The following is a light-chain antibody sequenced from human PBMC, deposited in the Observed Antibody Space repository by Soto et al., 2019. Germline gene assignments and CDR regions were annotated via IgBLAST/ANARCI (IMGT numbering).Light chain of an antibody. V-gene: IGKV1-9*01. Sequence: IQLTQSPSSLSAFVGDRITITCRASQGISSYLAWYQQKPGKAPKLLIYAASTLQSGVTSRFSGSGSGTDFTLTISSLQPEDFATYYCQQLNSYPLTFGGGTKVEIK. CDR2: AAS. J-gene: IGKJ4*01. CDR3: QQLNSYPLT. CDR1: QGISSY.